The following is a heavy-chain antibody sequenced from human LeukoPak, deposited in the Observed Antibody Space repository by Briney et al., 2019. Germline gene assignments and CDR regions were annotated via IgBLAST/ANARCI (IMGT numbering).Heavy chain of an antibody. J-gene: IGHJ4*02. CDR3: ARDGTGRLNLEY. CDR1: GFTFSTYG. V-gene: IGHV3-30*03. CDR2: ISYDGSDK. D-gene: IGHD3/OR15-3a*01. Sequence: PGRSLRLSCAASGFTFSTYGMHWVRQAPGKGLEWVAVISYDGSDKYYADSGKGRFTISRDNSKNTLYLQMNSLRTEDTAVYYCARDGTGRLNLEYWGQGTLVTVSS.